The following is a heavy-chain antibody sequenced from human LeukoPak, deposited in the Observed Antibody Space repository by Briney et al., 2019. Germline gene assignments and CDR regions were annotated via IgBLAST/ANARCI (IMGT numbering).Heavy chain of an antibody. CDR2: IIPIFGTA. CDR3: ARAGRRDGYNYDFDY. D-gene: IGHD5-24*01. V-gene: IGHV1-69*05. CDR1: GYTFTSYG. J-gene: IGHJ4*02. Sequence: SVKVSCKASGYTFTSYGISWVRQAPGQGLELMGRIIPIFGTANYAQKFQGRVTITTDESTSTAYMELSSLRSEDTAVYYCARAGRRDGYNYDFDYWGQGTLVTVSS.